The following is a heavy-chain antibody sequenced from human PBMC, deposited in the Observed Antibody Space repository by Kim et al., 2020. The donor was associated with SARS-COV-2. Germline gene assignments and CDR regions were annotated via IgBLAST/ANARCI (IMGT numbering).Heavy chain of an antibody. CDR3: AGVRGYRNLFFDY. Sequence: SETLSLTCTVSGGSISSYYWSWIRQPPGKGLEWIGYIYYSGSTNYNPSLKSRVTISVDTSKNQFSLKLSSVTAADTAVYYCAGVRGYRNLFFDYWGQGTLVTVSS. D-gene: IGHD3-16*02. CDR2: IYYSGST. J-gene: IGHJ4*02. CDR1: GGSISSYY. V-gene: IGHV4-59*13.